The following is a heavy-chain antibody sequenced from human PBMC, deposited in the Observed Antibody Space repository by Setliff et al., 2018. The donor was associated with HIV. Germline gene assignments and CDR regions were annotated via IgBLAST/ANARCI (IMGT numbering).Heavy chain of an antibody. Sequence: ETLSLTCAVSGGSISTYYWSWVRQPPGKGLEWIGFIYYSGSTNYNPSLKSRVTLSVVTSKNQFSLKLSSVTAADTAVYYCARGLYTGSYYYMDVWGKGTTVTVSS. CDR3: ARGLYTGSYYYMDV. CDR2: IYYSGST. J-gene: IGHJ6*03. CDR1: GGSISTYY. D-gene: IGHD3-16*01. V-gene: IGHV4-59*01.